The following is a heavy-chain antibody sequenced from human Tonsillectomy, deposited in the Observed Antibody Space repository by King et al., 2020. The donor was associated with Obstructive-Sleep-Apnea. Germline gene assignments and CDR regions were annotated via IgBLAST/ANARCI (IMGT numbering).Heavy chain of an antibody. CDR3: AKGPFDYDPFDY. Sequence: VQLVVSGGGLVQPGGSLRLSCAASGFTFRSFAVMWVRQAPGKGLEWVSSISGNGGSTYYADSVKGRFSIYRDNSKNTADLQMNSLRAEDTAVYYCAKGPFDYDPFDYWGQGTLVTVSS. CDR1: GFTFRSFA. CDR2: ISGNGGST. D-gene: IGHD4/OR15-4a*01. V-gene: IGHV3-23*04. J-gene: IGHJ4*02.